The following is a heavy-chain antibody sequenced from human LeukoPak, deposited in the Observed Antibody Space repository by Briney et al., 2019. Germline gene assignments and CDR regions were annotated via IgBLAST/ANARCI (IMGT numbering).Heavy chain of an antibody. J-gene: IGHJ4*02. Sequence: ASVKVSCKASGYTFTSYDINWVRQATGQGLEWMGWMNPNSGNTGYAQKFQGRVTMTRNTSITTAYMELSSLTSEDTALYYCARGPHTSGWPQHYYWGQGTLVTVSS. CDR1: GYTFTSYD. V-gene: IGHV1-8*01. CDR2: MNPNSGNT. CDR3: ARGPHTSGWPQHYY. D-gene: IGHD6-19*01.